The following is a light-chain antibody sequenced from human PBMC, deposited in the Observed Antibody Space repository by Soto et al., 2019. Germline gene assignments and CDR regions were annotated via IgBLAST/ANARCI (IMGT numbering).Light chain of an antibody. J-gene: IGLJ1*01. Sequence: QSVLTQPPSASGTPGQRVTISCSGSSSNIGSNTVNWYQQLPGTAPTFLIYSNNQRPSGVPDRFSGSKSGTSASLAISGLQSDDEADYYCAAWDDSLNGYVFGAGTKLTVL. V-gene: IGLV1-44*01. CDR2: SNN. CDR1: SSNIGSNT. CDR3: AAWDDSLNGYV.